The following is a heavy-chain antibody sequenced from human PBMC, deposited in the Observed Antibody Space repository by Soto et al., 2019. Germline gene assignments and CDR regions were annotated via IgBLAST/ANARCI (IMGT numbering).Heavy chain of an antibody. CDR2: IYPGDSDT. V-gene: IGHV5-51*01. Sequence: HGESLKISCKGSGYSFTSYWIGWVRQMPGKGLEWMGIIYPGDSDTRYSPSFQGQVTISADKSISTAYLQWSSLKASDTAMYYCARQFRVRFAESFDYWCQGPLVTVSS. CDR1: GYSFTSYW. D-gene: IGHD3-3*01. CDR3: ARQFRVRFAESFDY. J-gene: IGHJ4*02.